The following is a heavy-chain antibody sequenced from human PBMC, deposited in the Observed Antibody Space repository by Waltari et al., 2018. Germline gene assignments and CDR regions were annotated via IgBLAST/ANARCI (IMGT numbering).Heavy chain of an antibody. Sequence: QVQLQESGPGLVKPSETLSLTCTVSGGSISSYYWSWIRKPPGKGLEWIGYISYSGRTNYNPSRKSRVTISVDTSKNQFSLKLSSVTAADTAVYYCARSDRNCSGGSCQRVLDYWGQGTLVTVSS. CDR3: ARSDRNCSGGSCQRVLDY. D-gene: IGHD2-15*01. CDR2: ISYSGRT. CDR1: GGSISSYY. J-gene: IGHJ4*02. V-gene: IGHV4-59*01.